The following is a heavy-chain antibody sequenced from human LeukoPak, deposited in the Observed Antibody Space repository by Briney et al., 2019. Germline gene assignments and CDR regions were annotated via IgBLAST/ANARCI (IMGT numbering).Heavy chain of an antibody. D-gene: IGHD6-19*01. CDR1: GYSISSGYY. Sequence: SETLSLTCTVSGYSISSGYYWDWIRQPPGMGLEWIGTIYRSGSTYYNPSLNSRATISVDTSKNQFSLKLRSVAAADTAVYYCARGSSRGDYYYLDVWGKGTTVTVSS. V-gene: IGHV4-38-2*02. CDR3: ARGSSRGDYYYLDV. CDR2: IYRSGST. J-gene: IGHJ6*03.